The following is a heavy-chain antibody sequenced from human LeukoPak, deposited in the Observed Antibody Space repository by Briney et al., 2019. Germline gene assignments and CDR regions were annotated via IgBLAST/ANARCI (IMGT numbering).Heavy chain of an antibody. J-gene: IGHJ5*02. CDR3: VRDRREGYNCVDL. V-gene: IGHV4-59*01. Sequence: SETLSLTCTVSGGSISPYFWSWIRQPPGKRLEWIGYISYSERTDYNPSLKSRVTISVDTSKNQFSLKLSSVTAADTAVYYCVRDRREGYNCVDLWGLGTLVTVSS. CDR1: GGSISPYF. D-gene: IGHD5-24*01. CDR2: ISYSERT.